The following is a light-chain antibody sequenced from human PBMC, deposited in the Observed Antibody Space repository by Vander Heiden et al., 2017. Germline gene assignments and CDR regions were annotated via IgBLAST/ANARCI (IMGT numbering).Light chain of an antibody. CDR1: SSKIGAGYD. V-gene: IGLV1-40*01. J-gene: IGLJ3*02. CDR3: QFDDSSLSGPYWV. CDR2: VTS. Sequence: QSVLTQPPSVSGAPGQRVTISCTGSSSKIGAGYDVHWYQLLPGPAPKLLFVVTSNRHSGVPVRFSGSTSGTSASLSITGLPSEDEADDYCQFDDSSLSGPYWVFGGGTKLTVL.